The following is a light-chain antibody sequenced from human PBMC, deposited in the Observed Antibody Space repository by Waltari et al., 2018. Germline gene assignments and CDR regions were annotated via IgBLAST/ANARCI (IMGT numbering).Light chain of an antibody. CDR3: ATWDNGLTAVV. V-gene: IGLV1-51*01. CDR2: DKN. CDR1: SSNIGNYY. Sequence: QSVLTQPPSMSAAPGQKVTISCSGSSSNIGNYYVSWYHQLPGAAPKLLIYDKNKRPSGIPDRFAVSNSGMSATLDSTGLQIGDEADYYCATWDNGLTAVVFGGGTKLTVL. J-gene: IGLJ2*01.